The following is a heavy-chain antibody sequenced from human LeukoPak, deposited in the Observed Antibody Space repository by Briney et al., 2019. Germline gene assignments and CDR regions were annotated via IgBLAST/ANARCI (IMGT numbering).Heavy chain of an antibody. D-gene: IGHD3-22*01. Sequence: PGGSLRLSCAASGFTLSSYAMHWVRQAPGKGLEYVSAISSNGGRTYYANSVKGRFTISRDNSKNTLYLQMGSLRAEDMAVYYCARGGYSYDSSGYMRELDYWGQGTLVTVSS. CDR3: ARGGYSYDSSGYMRELDY. V-gene: IGHV3-64*01. CDR2: ISSNGGRT. J-gene: IGHJ4*02. CDR1: GFTLSSYA.